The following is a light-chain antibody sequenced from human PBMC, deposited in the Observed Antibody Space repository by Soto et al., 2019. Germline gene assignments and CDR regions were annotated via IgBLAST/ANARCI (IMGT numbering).Light chain of an antibody. Sequence: ETVLTQSPGTLSLSPGERATLSCRASQSVGGSLAWYQQKPGPAPRLLIYGASSRATGIPDRFSGSGSGTDFTLTISRLEPEDFAVYYCQQYGSSPRLTFGGGTKVDIK. CDR3: QQYGSSPRLT. V-gene: IGKV3-20*01. J-gene: IGKJ4*01. CDR1: QSVGGS. CDR2: GAS.